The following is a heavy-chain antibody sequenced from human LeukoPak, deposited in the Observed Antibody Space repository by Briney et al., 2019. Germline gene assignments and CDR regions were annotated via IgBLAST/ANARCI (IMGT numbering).Heavy chain of an antibody. CDR2: ISSSSSYI. CDR1: GITFSTYD. J-gene: IGHJ6*02. CDR3: ARDGDCSSTSCPKYYYYGMDV. V-gene: IGHV3-21*01. D-gene: IGHD2-2*01. Sequence: KSGRSLRLSCAASGITFSTYDMNWVRQAPGKGLEWVSSISSSSSYIYYADSVKGRFTISRDNAKNSLYLQMNSLRAEDTAVYYCARDGDCSSTSCPKYYYYGMDVWGQGTTVTVSS.